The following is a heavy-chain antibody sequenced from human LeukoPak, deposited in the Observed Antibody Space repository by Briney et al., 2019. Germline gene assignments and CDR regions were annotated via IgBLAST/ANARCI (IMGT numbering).Heavy chain of an antibody. CDR3: ARRRINYGRTRFDY. D-gene: IGHD4-17*01. Sequence: SETLSLTCTVSGGSISSGSYYWSWIRQPAGKGLEWIGRIYTSGSTNYNPSLKSRVTISVDTSKNQFSLKLSSVTAADTAVYYCARRRINYGRTRFDYWGQGTLVTVSS. J-gene: IGHJ4*02. V-gene: IGHV4-61*02. CDR2: IYTSGST. CDR1: GGSISSGSYY.